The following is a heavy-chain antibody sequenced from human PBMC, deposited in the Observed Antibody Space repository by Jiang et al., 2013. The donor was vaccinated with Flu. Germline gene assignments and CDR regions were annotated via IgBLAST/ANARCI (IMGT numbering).Heavy chain of an antibody. CDR1: GYTFSRYY. J-gene: IGHJ6*02. V-gene: IGHV1-46*01. Sequence: SGAEVKKPGASVKVSCKASGYTFSRYYMHWVRQAPGQGLEWMGIINPSGGSTSYAQKFQGRVTMTRDTSTSTVYMEVSSLRSEDTAVYYCARTPEYRSSAGLDVVGPRDHGHRLF. D-gene: IGHD6-6*01. CDR3: ARTPEYRSSAGLDV. CDR2: INPSGGST.